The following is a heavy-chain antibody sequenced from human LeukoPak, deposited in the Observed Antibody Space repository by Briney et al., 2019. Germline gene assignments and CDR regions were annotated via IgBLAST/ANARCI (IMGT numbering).Heavy chain of an antibody. D-gene: IGHD6-19*01. V-gene: IGHV4-39*07. CDR2: IYYSGST. CDR1: GGSISSSSYY. J-gene: IGHJ4*02. CDR3: AISIAVAGTRGPKYYFDY. Sequence: SETLSLTCTVSGGSISSSSYYWGWIRQPPGKGLEWIGSIYYSGSTYYNPSLKSRVTISVDTSKNQFSLKLSSVTAADTAVYYCAISIAVAGTRGPKYYFDYWGQGTLVTVSS.